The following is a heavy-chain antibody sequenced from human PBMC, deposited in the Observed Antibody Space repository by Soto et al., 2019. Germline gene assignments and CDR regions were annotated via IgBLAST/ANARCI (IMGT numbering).Heavy chain of an antibody. Sequence: GGSLRLSCAASGFTFSSYAMHWVRQAPGKGLEWVAVISYDGSNKYYAGSVKGRFTISRDNSKNTLYLQMNSLRAEDTAVYYCAASIAAAGPFDYWGQGTLVTVSS. J-gene: IGHJ4*02. CDR1: GFTFSSYA. V-gene: IGHV3-30-3*01. CDR2: ISYDGSNK. D-gene: IGHD6-13*01. CDR3: AASIAAAGPFDY.